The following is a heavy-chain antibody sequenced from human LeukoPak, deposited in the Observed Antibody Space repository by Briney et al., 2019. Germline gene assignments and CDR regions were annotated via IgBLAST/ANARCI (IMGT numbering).Heavy chain of an antibody. Sequence: ASVKVSCKASGYTFTGYYMHWVRQAPGQGLEWMGWINPNSGGTNYAQKFQGRVTMTRDTSISTAYMELSRLRSGDTAVYYCARVQVGSGSYLFDYWGQGTLVTVSS. CDR2: INPNSGGT. CDR1: GYTFTGYY. CDR3: ARVQVGSGSYLFDY. D-gene: IGHD1-26*01. V-gene: IGHV1-2*02. J-gene: IGHJ4*02.